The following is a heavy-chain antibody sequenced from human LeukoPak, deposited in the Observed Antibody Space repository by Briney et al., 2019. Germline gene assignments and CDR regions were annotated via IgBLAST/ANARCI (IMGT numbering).Heavy chain of an antibody. CDR2: ISYDGSNK. J-gene: IGHJ3*02. V-gene: IGHV3-30*04. D-gene: IGHD3-9*01. CDR1: GFTFSSYA. Sequence: GGSLRLSCAASGFTFSSYAMSWVRQAPGKGLEGVAAISYDGSNKNYADSVKGRFTISRDNPKNTLYLQMDNLRAEDTALYYCAKETSYDILTGDAFDIWGQGTMVTVSS. CDR3: AKETSYDILTGDAFDI.